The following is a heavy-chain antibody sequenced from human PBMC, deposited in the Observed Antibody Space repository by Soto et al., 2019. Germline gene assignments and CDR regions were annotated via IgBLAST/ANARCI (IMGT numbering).Heavy chain of an antibody. Sequence: PSETLSLTCTVSGASISSSSYYWGWIRQPPGKGLEWLGSISYSVSTFYNPSLKSRVTISVDTSKNQFSLKLNSVAAADTAVYYCARPPTANLDAFEIWGQGTMVTVS. V-gene: IGHV4-39*01. J-gene: IGHJ3*02. CDR1: GASISSSSYY. D-gene: IGHD7-27*01. CDR3: ARPPTANLDAFEI. CDR2: ISYSVST.